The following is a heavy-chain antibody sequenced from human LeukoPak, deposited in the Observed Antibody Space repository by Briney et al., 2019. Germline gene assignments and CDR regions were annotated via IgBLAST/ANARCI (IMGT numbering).Heavy chain of an antibody. V-gene: IGHV4-61*02. J-gene: IGHJ5*02. CDR1: GGSISSGSYY. CDR3: ARASLGWLKDWFDP. CDR2: IYTSGST. D-gene: IGHD3-3*01. Sequence: SETLSLTCTVSGGSISSGSYYWSWIRQPAGKGLEWIGRIYTSGSTNYNPSLKSRVTISVDTSKNQFSLKLSSVAAADTAVYYCARASLGWLKDWFDPWGQGTLVTVSS.